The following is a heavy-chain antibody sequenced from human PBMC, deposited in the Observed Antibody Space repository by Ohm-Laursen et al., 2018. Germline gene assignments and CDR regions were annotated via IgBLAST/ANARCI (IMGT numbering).Heavy chain of an antibody. CDR1: GFTFSSYA. D-gene: IGHD3-16*01. V-gene: IGHV3-48*03. J-gene: IGHJ4*02. CDR3: ARDPVRGLTDY. CDR2: ISGSGSTI. Sequence: SLRLSCSASGFTFSSYAMSWVRQAPGKGLEWVSAISGSGSTIHYADSVKGRFTISRDNAKNSLYLQMNSLRAEDTAVYHCARDPVRGLTDYWGQGTLVTVSS.